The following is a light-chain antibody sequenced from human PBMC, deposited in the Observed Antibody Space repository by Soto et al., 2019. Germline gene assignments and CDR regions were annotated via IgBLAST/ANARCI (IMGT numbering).Light chain of an antibody. J-gene: IGKJ1*01. CDR2: GTS. CDR3: QLFLSWS. CDR1: QDVDSNN. V-gene: IGKV3-20*01. Sequence: EIVLTQSPATLSLSPRDRATLSCRASQDVDSNNLVWYQEKPGQATRRLIYGTSSRATGIPDRFSGRGSGTDFALTISRLEPEAFAVYFCQLFLSWSFGQGTKVDIK.